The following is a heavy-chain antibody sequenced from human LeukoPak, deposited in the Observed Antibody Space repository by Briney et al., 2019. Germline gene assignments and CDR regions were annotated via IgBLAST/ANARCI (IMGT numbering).Heavy chain of an antibody. J-gene: IGHJ4*02. Sequence: SETLSLTCAVYGGSLSGYYWNWIRQSPGKGLEWIGEINHSGSTNYNPSLKSRVTISVDTSKNQFSLKLSSVTAADTAVYYCARATFDSRGYYYEGEYWGQGTQVTVSS. CDR2: INHSGST. D-gene: IGHD3-22*01. CDR1: GGSLSGYY. CDR3: ARATFDSRGYYYEGEY. V-gene: IGHV4-34*01.